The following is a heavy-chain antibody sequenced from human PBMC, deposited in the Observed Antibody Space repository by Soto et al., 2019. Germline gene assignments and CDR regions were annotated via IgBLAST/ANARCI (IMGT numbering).Heavy chain of an antibody. CDR1: GFTCSSYA. J-gene: IGHJ4*02. CDR2: ISGSGGST. Sequence: GGSLRLSCAASGFTCSSYAMSWVRQAPGKGLEWVSAISGSGGSTYYADSVKGRFTISRDNSKNTLYLQMNSLRAEDTAVYYCAKNVEGSVLLWFGNYFDYWGQGTLVTVPQ. CDR3: AKNVEGSVLLWFGNYFDY. V-gene: IGHV3-23*01. D-gene: IGHD3-10*01.